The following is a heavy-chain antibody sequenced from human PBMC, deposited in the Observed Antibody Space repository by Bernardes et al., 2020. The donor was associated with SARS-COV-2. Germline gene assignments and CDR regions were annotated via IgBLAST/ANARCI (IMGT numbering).Heavy chain of an antibody. CDR1: GFTFTSFW. Sequence: GWSLRLSCAVSGFTFTSFWMSWVRQAPGKGLEWVANIKQDGSEKHYVDSVKGRFTISRDNAKNSLYLQMNSLRAEDTAVYYCARTRPGYFDYWGQGTLVIVSS. V-gene: IGHV3-7*01. CDR3: ARTRPGYFDY. CDR2: IKQDGSEK. J-gene: IGHJ4*02.